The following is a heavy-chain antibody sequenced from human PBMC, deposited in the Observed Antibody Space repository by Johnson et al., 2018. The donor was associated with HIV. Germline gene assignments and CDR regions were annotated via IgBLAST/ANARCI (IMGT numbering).Heavy chain of an antibody. CDR2: TRNKANSYTT. CDR1: GFTFSDHY. Sequence: EQLVESGGGLVQPGGSLRLSCAASGFTFSDHYMDWVRQAPGKGLEWVGRTRNKANSYTTEYAASVKGRFTISRDDSKNSLYLQMNSLRAEDTAVYYCAKGDKMATITSRYDAFDLWGQGTMVIVSS. D-gene: IGHD5-24*01. J-gene: IGHJ3*01. CDR3: AKGDKMATITSRYDAFDL. V-gene: IGHV3-72*01.